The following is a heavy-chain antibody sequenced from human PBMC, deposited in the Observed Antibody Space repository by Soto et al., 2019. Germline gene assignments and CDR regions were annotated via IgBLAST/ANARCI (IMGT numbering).Heavy chain of an antibody. CDR2: INTDGSIT. CDR3: TRGSGNSVLGY. CDR1: GFTFSSYW. V-gene: IGHV3-74*03. D-gene: IGHD1-26*01. Sequence: EVQLVESGGGLVQPGGSLRLSCAASGFTFSSYWMHWVRQVPGKGLVWVSRINTDGSITTYLDSVKGRFTISRDNAKKTLNLQMNSVRAEDTALYYCTRGSGNSVLGYWGQGTLVTVSS. J-gene: IGHJ4*02.